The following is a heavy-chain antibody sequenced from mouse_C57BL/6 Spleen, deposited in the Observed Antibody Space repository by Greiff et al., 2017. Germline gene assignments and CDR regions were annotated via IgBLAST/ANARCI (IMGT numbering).Heavy chain of an antibody. CDR3: ARGYYDYDDVYYAMDY. Sequence: QVQLQQSGPELVKPGASVKISCKASGYSFTSYYIHWVKQRPGQGLEWIGWIYPGSGNTKYNEKFKGKATLTADTSSSTAYMQLSSLTSEDSAVYYCARGYYDYDDVYYAMDYWGQGTSVTVSS. J-gene: IGHJ4*01. CDR2: IYPGSGNT. CDR1: GYSFTSYY. D-gene: IGHD2-4*01. V-gene: IGHV1-66*01.